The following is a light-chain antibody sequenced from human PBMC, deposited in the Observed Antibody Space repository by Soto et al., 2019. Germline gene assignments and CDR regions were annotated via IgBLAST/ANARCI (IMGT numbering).Light chain of an antibody. Sequence: EIVMTQSPATLSVSPGEGATLSCRASRSVSSNLAWYQQKPGQAPRLLIFGASTRATGIPARFSGSGSGTEFTLTISSLQSEDFAVYYCQQYDTWPPRWTFGQGTKVEIK. CDR3: QQYDTWPPRWT. CDR1: RSVSSN. J-gene: IGKJ1*01. V-gene: IGKV3-15*01. CDR2: GAS.